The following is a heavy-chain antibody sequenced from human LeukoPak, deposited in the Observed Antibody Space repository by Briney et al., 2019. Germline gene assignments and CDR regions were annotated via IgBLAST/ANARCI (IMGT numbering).Heavy chain of an antibody. V-gene: IGHV4-34*01. J-gene: IGHJ4*02. CDR2: INHSGNT. Sequence: KPGGSLRLSCAASGFTFTTYNFNWVRRPPVKGLEWIGEINHSGNTNYNPSLKSRVTISVDTSKNQFSLKLSSVTAADTAVYYCASQGRSWPFDYWGQGTLVTVSS. CDR3: ASQGRSWPFDY. D-gene: IGHD6-13*01. CDR1: GFTFTTYN.